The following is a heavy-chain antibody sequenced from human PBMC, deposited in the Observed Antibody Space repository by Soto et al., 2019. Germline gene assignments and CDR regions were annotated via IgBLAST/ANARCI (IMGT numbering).Heavy chain of an antibody. D-gene: IGHD6-25*01. CDR2: IYYTGST. J-gene: IGHJ4*02. Sequence: PSETLSLTWTVSDGPIRSYDGSWIRQPPEKRPEWIGYIYYTGSTNLNPSLKSPVTMSVDTSKNQFSMKLTSVTAADMAMYNCARVGSSGWHLDYWGQGALVTVSS. CDR3: ARVGSSGWHLDY. CDR1: DGPIRSYD. V-gene: IGHV4-59*01.